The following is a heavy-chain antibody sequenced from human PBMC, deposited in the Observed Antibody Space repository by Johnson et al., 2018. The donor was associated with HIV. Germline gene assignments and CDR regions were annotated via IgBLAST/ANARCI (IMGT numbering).Heavy chain of an antibody. CDR1: GFTLSHYG. V-gene: IGHV3-30*03. J-gene: IGHJ3*02. Sequence: QVQLVESGGGVVQPGRSLRLSCAASGFTLSHYGMHWVRQAPGQGLEWVALISYDGSNEYYADSVKGRFTISRDNSKNTLYLQMNSLRAEDTAVYYCAPIAAHHDAFDIWGQGTMVTVSS. D-gene: IGHD6-25*01. CDR3: APIAAHHDAFDI. CDR2: ISYDGSNE.